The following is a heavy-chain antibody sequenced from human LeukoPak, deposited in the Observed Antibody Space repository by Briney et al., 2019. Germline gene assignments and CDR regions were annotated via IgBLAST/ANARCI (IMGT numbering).Heavy chain of an antibody. D-gene: IGHD5-18*01. V-gene: IGHV3-7*01. CDR3: ATLDTAMVTNFGY. CDR2: IKQDGSDK. Sequence: PGGSLRLSCAASGFTFRRDWMSWVRQAPGKGLEWVAMIKQDGSDKYYVDSVKGRFTISSDNTKNSVYLQMNSLRAEDTAMYYCATLDTAMVTNFGYWGQGTLVTASS. CDR1: GFTFRRDW. J-gene: IGHJ4*02.